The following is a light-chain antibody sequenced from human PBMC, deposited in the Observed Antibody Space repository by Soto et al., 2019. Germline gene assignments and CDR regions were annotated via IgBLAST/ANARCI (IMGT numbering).Light chain of an antibody. CDR3: QQYGKLPRT. Sequence: EIVLTQSPGTLSLSPGERATLSCRASQSVSSSYLAWYQQKPGQAPRLLIFGASRRATGIPDRFSGSGSGTNVTLTISRLEPEDFAVYYCQQYGKLPRTFGQGTKVEIK. CDR2: GAS. J-gene: IGKJ1*01. CDR1: QSVSSSY. V-gene: IGKV3-20*01.